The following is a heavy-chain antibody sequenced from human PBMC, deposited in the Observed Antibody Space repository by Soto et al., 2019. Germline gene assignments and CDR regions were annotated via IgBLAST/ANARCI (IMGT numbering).Heavy chain of an antibody. CDR2: IYHSGST. Sequence: SETLSLTCAVSGGSISSGGYSWSWIRQPPGKGLEWIGYIYHSGSTYYNPSLKSRVTISVDRSKNQFSLKLSSVTAADTAVYYCARDTGTVRYGMDVWGQGTTVTVSS. CDR3: ARDTGTVRYGMDV. J-gene: IGHJ6*02. D-gene: IGHD1-1*01. V-gene: IGHV4-30-2*01. CDR1: GGSISSGGYS.